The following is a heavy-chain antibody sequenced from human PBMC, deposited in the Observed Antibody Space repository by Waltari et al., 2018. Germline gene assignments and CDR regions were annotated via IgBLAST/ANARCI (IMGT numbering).Heavy chain of an antibody. D-gene: IGHD1-1*01. CDR3: AGGSSMQQLMLY. CDR2: IFPSGST. CDR1: DGSISSASW. V-gene: IGHV4-4*02. Sequence: QVQLQESGPGLVKPSGTLSLTCHVSDGSISSASWWSWIRQPPGKGLEWVGEIFPSGSTTYNPSLDSRVTISQANSKNQFSLKLNSVTAADTAVYYCAGGSSMQQLMLYWGQGTLVTVSS. J-gene: IGHJ4*02.